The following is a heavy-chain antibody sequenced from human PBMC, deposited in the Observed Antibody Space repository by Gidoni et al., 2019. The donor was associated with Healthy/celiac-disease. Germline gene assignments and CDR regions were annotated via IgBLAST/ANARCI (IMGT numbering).Heavy chain of an antibody. CDR3: ARSRRDYDILTGYSAHYYLDV. CDR1: GGPISNSSNY. Sequence: LQLQESGPGLVKPSETLDLTCTVTGGPISNSSNYLGRIRQPPGTGLVWIGIINYSGATYYNPPLKSRATLSVDTSKNHFSLKLSSVTAAATAVYYCARSRRDYDILTGYSAHYYLDVWGKGTTVTVSS. V-gene: IGHV4-39*02. J-gene: IGHJ6*03. CDR2: INYSGAT. D-gene: IGHD3-9*01.